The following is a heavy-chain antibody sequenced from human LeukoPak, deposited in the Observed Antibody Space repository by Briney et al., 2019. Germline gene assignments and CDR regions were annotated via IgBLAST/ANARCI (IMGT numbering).Heavy chain of an antibody. CDR3: ARRDSSGWYDFDY. Sequence: ASVKVSCTASGYTFTSYDINWVRQATGQGLEWMGWMNPNSGNTGYAQKFQGRVTMTRNTSISTAYMELSSLRSEDTAVYYCARRDSSGWYDFDYWGQGTLVTVSS. J-gene: IGHJ4*02. V-gene: IGHV1-8*01. D-gene: IGHD6-19*01. CDR1: GYTFTSYD. CDR2: MNPNSGNT.